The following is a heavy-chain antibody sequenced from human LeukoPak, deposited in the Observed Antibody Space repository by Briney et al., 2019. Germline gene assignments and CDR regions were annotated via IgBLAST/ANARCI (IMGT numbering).Heavy chain of an antibody. CDR1: GGTFSSYA. V-gene: IGHV1-69*06. D-gene: IGHD3-10*01. CDR2: IIPIFGTA. J-gene: IGHJ4*02. CDR3: ARDLYGSGSYMEFDY. Sequence: SVKVSCKASGGTFSSYAISWVRQAPGQGLEWMGGIIPIFGTANYAQKFQGRVTITADKSTSTAYMELSSLRSEDTAVYYCARDLYGSGSYMEFDYWGQGTLVTVSS.